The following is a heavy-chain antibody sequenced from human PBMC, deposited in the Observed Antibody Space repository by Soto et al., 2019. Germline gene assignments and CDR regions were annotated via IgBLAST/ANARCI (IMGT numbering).Heavy chain of an antibody. CDR1: GGRCVDHG. J-gene: IGHJ4*02. Sequence: GLLRVCWSAAGGRCVDHGVGWIRQDPGKGLQWVGRIQTKRQTYITEYAASLEGRFSISRDDSKNSLYLQVNRLKTEDTAVYFCACIRGTLGYWGPATLVNLSS. V-gene: IGHV3-72*01. CDR3: ACIRGTLGY. D-gene: IGHD2-8*01. CDR2: IQTKRQTYIT.